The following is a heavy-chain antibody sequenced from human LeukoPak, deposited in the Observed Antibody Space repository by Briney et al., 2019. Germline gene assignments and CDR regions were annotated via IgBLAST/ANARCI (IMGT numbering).Heavy chain of an antibody. CDR3: AREPGGARGYGYGYGYYYYMDV. CDR2: INTSGSS. Sequence: SETLSLTCTVSGGSISSYYWSWIRQPAGKGLEWIGRINTSGSSNYNPSLRSRVTISVDASKNQFSLKLSSVTAADTAVYYCAREPGGARGYGYGYGYYYYMDVWGKGTTVTVSS. J-gene: IGHJ6*03. CDR1: GGSISSYY. V-gene: IGHV4-4*07. D-gene: IGHD5-18*01.